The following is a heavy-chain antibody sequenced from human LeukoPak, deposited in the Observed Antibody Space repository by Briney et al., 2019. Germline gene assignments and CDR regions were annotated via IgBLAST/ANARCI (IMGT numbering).Heavy chain of an antibody. CDR1: VYTFTSYG. J-gene: IGHJ6*02. CDR2: ISAYNGNT. D-gene: IGHD2-15*01. CDR3: ARWYCGGGSCYSYYYGMDV. V-gene: IGHV1-18*01. Sequence: GASVKVSCKASVYTFTSYGISWVRQAPGQGLEWMGWISAYNGNTKYVQKLQGRVTMTTDSSTSTAYMELRSLTSDDTAVYYCARWYCGGGSCYSYYYGMDVWGQGTTVTVSS.